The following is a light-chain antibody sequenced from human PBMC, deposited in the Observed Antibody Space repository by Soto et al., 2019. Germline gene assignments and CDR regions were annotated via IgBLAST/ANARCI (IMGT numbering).Light chain of an antibody. CDR2: DAS. J-gene: IGKJ5*01. V-gene: IGKV3-15*01. CDR3: QQYIKWPIT. Sequence: EIVLTQSPGTLSLSPGERATLSGRASQSVSSNLAWYQQKPGQAPRLLISDASTRATGIPARFSGSGSGTEFTLTVSSLQSEDFAVYYCQQYIKWPITFGQGTRLEI. CDR1: QSVSSN.